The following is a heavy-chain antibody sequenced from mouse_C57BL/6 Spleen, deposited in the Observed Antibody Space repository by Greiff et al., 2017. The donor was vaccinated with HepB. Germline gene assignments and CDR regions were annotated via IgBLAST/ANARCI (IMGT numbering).Heavy chain of an antibody. Sequence: QVHVKQSGAELVKPGASVKMSCKASGYTFTSYWITWVKQRPGQGLEWIGDIYPGSGSTNYNEKFKSKATLTVDTSSSTAYMQLSSLTSEDSAVYYCARDSNYRVGAMDYWGQGTSVTVSS. J-gene: IGHJ4*01. D-gene: IGHD2-5*01. CDR2: IYPGSGST. CDR3: ARDSNYRVGAMDY. CDR1: GYTFTSYW. V-gene: IGHV1-55*01.